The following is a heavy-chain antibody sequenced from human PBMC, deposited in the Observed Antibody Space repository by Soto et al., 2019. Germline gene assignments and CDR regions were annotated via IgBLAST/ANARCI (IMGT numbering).Heavy chain of an antibody. V-gene: IGHV1-69*12. CDR2: IIPIFGTA. D-gene: IGHD5-18*01. Sequence: QVQLVQSGAEVKKPGSSVKVSCKASGGTFSSYAISWVRQAPGQGLEWMGGIIPIFGTANYAQKFQGRVTITADECTITAYIELSSLRSEDTAVYYCARVLSDSYGPHDTDYWGQGTLVTVSS. CDR3: ARVLSDSYGPHDTDY. J-gene: IGHJ4*02. CDR1: GGTFSSYA.